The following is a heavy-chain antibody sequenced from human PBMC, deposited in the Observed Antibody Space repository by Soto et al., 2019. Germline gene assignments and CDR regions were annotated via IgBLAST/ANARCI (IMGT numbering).Heavy chain of an antibody. CDR1: GYTFTSYY. CDR2: INPSGGST. D-gene: IGHD3-3*01. CDR3: ARASWSGYSYYYGMDV. J-gene: IGHJ6*02. Sequence: QVQLVQSGAEVKKPGASVKVSCKASGYTFTSYYMHWVRQAPGQGLEWMGIINPSGGSTSYAQKFQGRVTMTRDTSTSTVYMELSSLRSEDTAVYYCARASWSGYSYYYGMDVWGQGTTVTVSS. V-gene: IGHV1-46*01.